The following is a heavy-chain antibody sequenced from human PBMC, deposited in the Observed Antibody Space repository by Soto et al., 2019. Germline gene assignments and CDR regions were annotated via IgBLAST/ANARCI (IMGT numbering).Heavy chain of an antibody. CDR3: ARVRSGSYYMSAFHI. V-gene: IGHV3-11*06. J-gene: IGHJ3*02. Sequence: GGSLRLSCAASGFTFSDYYMSWIRQAPGKGLEWVSYISSSSSYTNYADSVKGRFTISRDNAKNSLYLQMNSLRAEDTAVYYCARVRSGSYYMSAFHIWRQGKMGTVS. CDR2: ISSSSSYT. D-gene: IGHD1-26*01. CDR1: GFTFSDYY.